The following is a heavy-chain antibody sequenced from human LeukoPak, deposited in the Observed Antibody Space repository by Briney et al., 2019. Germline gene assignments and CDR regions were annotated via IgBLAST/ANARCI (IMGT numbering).Heavy chain of an antibody. V-gene: IGHV3-30*18. D-gene: IGHD6-19*01. CDR3: AKDQFSSGLNWFDP. CDR1: GFTFSSYG. CDR2: ISYDGSNK. Sequence: GRSLRLSCAASGFTFSSYGMHWVRQAPGKGLEWVAVISYDGSNKYYADSVKGRFTISRDNSKNTLYLQMNSLRAEDTAVYYCAKDQFSSGLNWFDPWGQGTLVTVSS. J-gene: IGHJ5*02.